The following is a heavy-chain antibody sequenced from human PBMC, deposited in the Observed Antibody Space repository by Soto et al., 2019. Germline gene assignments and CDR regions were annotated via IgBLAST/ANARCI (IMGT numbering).Heavy chain of an antibody. CDR2: MYYSGST. J-gene: IGHJ5*02. CDR1: GGSISSYY. CDR3: ARDRSGYCSGVSCGPNWFDP. V-gene: IGHV4-59*01. D-gene: IGHD2-15*01. Sequence: SDTLSLTCTVSGGSISSYYWSWIRQSPGKGLEWIGYMYYSGSTNYNPSLKSRVSISLDTSKNQLSLRLNSVTAADTAVYYCARDRSGYCSGVSCGPNWFDPWGQGTLVTVSS.